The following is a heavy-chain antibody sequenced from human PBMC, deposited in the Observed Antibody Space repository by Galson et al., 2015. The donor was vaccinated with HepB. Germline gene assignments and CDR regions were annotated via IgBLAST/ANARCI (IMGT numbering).Heavy chain of an antibody. CDR1: GFTFSSYG. D-gene: IGHD1-14*01. CDR2: ISYDGSNK. CDR3: AKEMGPVTVLTRGQYYYYGMDV. V-gene: IGHV3-30*18. Sequence: SLRLSCAASGFTFSSYGMHWVRQAPGKGLEWVAVISYDGSNKYYADSVKGRFTISRDNSKNTLYLQMNSLRAEDTAVYYCAKEMGPVTVLTRGQYYYYGMDVWGQGTTVTVSS. J-gene: IGHJ6*02.